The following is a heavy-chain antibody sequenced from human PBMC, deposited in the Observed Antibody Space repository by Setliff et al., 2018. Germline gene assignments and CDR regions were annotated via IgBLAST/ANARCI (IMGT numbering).Heavy chain of an antibody. D-gene: IGHD1-26*01. J-gene: IGHJ3*02. CDR1: GFSFSNFN. CDR3: IRDWGEAGSTNAFDI. Sequence: PGGSLRLSCAASGFTSGFSFSNFNMHWVRQAPGKGLEWVAVIWYGGSNKYYADSVKGRFTISRDNSKNTLYLQLNRLRADDTAVYYCIRDWGEAGSTNAFDIWGQGTVVTVSS. V-gene: IGHV3-33*01. CDR2: IWYGGSNK.